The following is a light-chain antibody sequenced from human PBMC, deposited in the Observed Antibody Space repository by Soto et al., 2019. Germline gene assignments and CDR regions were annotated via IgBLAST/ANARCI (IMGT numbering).Light chain of an antibody. J-gene: IGKJ5*01. CDR3: QQRSNWPPIT. CDR2: GAS. CDR1: QSISSSY. V-gene: IGKV3D-20*02. Sequence: EIVLTQSPGTLSLSPGERATLSCEPSQSISSSYLAWYQQKPGQAPRLLISGASSRATGIPDRFSGSGSGTDFTLTISSLEPEDFAVYYCQQRSNWPPITFGQGTRLEI.